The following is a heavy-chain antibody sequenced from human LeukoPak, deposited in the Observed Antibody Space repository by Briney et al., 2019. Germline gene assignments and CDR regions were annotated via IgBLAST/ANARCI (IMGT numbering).Heavy chain of an antibody. V-gene: IGHV4-59*12. CDR3: ARVEGTPYCGGDCHDYNWFDP. J-gene: IGHJ5*02. Sequence: PSETLSLTCTVSGGSISSYYWSWIRQPPGKGLEWIAYIYYSGNTNYNPSLKSRVTISVDTSKNQFSLKLSSVTAADTAVYYCARVEGTPYCGGDCHDYNWFDPWGQGTLVTVSS. CDR2: IYYSGNT. CDR1: GGSISSYY. D-gene: IGHD2-21*02.